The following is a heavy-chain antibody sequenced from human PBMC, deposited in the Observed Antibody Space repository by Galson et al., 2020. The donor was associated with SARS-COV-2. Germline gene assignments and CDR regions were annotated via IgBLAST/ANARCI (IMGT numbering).Heavy chain of an antibody. D-gene: IGHD2-2*01. CDR2: INTNTGNP. J-gene: IGHJ6*03. V-gene: IGHV7-4-1*02. CDR1: GYTFTSYA. CDR3: ARAEEGIVVVPAAIGRDYYYYMDV. Sequence: ASVPVTCKASGYTFTSYAMNWVRQAPGQGLEWMGWINTNTGNPTYAPGFTRRFVFSLDTSVSTAYLQISSLKAEDTAVDYCARAEEGIVVVPAAIGRDYYYYMDVWGKGTTVTVSS.